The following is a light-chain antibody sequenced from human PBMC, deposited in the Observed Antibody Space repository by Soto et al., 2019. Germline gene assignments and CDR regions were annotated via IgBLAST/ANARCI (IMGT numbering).Light chain of an antibody. V-gene: IGLV2-8*01. CDR3: SSYAGNNIFYV. J-gene: IGLJ1*01. CDR2: EVS. CDR1: SNDVGGYSF. Sequence: QSALAQPPSASGSPGQSVTISCAGTSNDVGGYSFVSWYQQHPGKAPKLMIFEVSKRPSGVPDRFSGSKSGNTASLTVSGLQAEDEADYYCSSYAGNNIFYVFGTGTKLTVL.